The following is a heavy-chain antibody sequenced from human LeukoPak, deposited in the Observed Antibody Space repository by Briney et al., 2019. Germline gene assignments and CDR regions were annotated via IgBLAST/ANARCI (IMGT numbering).Heavy chain of an antibody. V-gene: IGHV4-34*01. J-gene: IGHJ4*02. CDR1: GGSFSGYY. CDR3: ARGFIYYYDSSGFGY. D-gene: IGHD3-22*01. Sequence: PSETLSLTCAVYGGSFSGYYWSWIRQPPGKGLEWIGEINHSGSTNYNPSLKSRVTISVDTSKNQFSLKLSSVTAADTAVYYCARGFIYYYDSSGFGYWGQGTLVTVSS. CDR2: INHSGST.